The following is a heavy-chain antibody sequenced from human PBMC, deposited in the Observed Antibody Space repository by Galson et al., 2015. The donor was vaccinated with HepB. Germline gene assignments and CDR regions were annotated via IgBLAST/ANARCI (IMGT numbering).Heavy chain of an antibody. CDR2: ITLSGSA. V-gene: IGHV4-34*01. Sequence: LSLTCTVYGGSFSDDYWAWIRQSPERGLEWIGEITLSGSANYNPSLKRRVVISLDESRDQFSLSLRSVTAANTATYFCARAPGAIKWFSSRWSYYFDSWGQGTRVTVSS. D-gene: IGHD3-10*01. J-gene: IGHJ4*02. CDR3: ARAPGAIKWFSSRWSYYFDS. CDR1: GGSFSDDY.